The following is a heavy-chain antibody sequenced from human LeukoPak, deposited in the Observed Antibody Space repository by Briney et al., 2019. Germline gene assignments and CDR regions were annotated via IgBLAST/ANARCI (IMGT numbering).Heavy chain of an antibody. D-gene: IGHD1-7*01. J-gene: IGHJ5*02. V-gene: IGHV4-59*08. CDR3: ARLRANWNYVNWFDP. CDR1: GGSISSYY. Sequence: SETLSLTCTVSGGSISSYYWSWVRQPPGKGVEGIGYIYNSGSTNYNPSLKSRGTISVETSKNKFSLKLSSVTAADTAVYYCARLRANWNYVNWFDPWGQGTLVTVSS. CDR2: IYNSGST.